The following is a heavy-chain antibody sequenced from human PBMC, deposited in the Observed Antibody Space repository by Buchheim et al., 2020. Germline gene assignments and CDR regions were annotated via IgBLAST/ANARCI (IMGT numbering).Heavy chain of an antibody. V-gene: IGHV3-30-3*01. J-gene: IGHJ5*02. D-gene: IGHD3-3*01. CDR3: ARDRYDDFWSGYRYNWFDP. CDR2: ISYDGSNK. Sequence: QVQLVESGGGVVQPGRSLRLSCAASGFTFSSYAMHWVRQAPGKGLEWVAVISYDGSNKYYADSVKGRFTISRDNSKNTLYLQMNSLRAEDTAVYYCARDRYDDFWSGYRYNWFDPWGQGTL. CDR1: GFTFSSYA.